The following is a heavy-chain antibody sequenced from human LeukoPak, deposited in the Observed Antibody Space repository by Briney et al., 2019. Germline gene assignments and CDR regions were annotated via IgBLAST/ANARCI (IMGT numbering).Heavy chain of an antibody. V-gene: IGHV3-21*01. J-gene: IGHJ3*02. CDR1: GFTFSSYS. CDR3: ARSSTILDAFDI. CDR2: ISSSSSYI. D-gene: IGHD2-15*01. Sequence: NPGGSLRLSCAASGFTFSSYSMNWVRQAPGKGLEWVSSISSSSSYIYYADSVKGRFTISRDNAKNSLYLQMNSLRAEDTAVYYCARSSTILDAFDIWGQGIMVTVSS.